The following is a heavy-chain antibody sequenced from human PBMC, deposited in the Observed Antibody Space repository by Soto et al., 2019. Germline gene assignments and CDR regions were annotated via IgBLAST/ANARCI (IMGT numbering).Heavy chain of an antibody. D-gene: IGHD3-9*01. V-gene: IGHV1-69*06. Sequence: QVQLVQSGAEVKKPGSSVKVSCKASGGTISSYAISWVRQAPGQGLEWMGGIIPMFDTENYAQKFQGRVTITANKSTSTAFVDLTSLRYEDTAVYYCARGHFDWSTRTYGAFNIWGQGIMVTVSS. CDR3: ARGHFDWSTRTYGAFNI. CDR1: GGTISSYA. J-gene: IGHJ3*02. CDR2: IIPMFDTE.